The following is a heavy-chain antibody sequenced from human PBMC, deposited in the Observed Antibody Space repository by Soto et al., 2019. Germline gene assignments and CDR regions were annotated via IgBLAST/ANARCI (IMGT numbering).Heavy chain of an antibody. CDR2: IIPIFGTV. J-gene: IGHJ3*02. V-gene: IGHV1-69*13. CDR1: GGTFSSYA. CDR3: ARGRITMIVDAFDI. Sequence: SVKVSCKASGGTFSSYAISWVRQAPGQGLEWMGGIIPIFGTVNYAQKFQGRVTITADESTSTAYMELSSLRSEDTAVYYCARGRITMIVDAFDIWGQGTMVTVSS. D-gene: IGHD3-22*01.